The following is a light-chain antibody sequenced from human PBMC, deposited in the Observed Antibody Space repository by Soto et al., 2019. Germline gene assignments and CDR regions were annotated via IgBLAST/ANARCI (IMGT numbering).Light chain of an antibody. Sequence: QSVLTQPPSVSGSPGQSVTISCTGTSSDFGSYNRVSWYQRPPGTGPKLMIYEVSNRPSGVPDRFSGSKSGNTASLTISGLQAEDEAEYYFSLYTSATTYVFGTGTKAAVL. CDR3: SLYTSATTYV. CDR2: EVS. V-gene: IGLV2-18*01. J-gene: IGLJ1*01. CDR1: SSDFGSYNR.